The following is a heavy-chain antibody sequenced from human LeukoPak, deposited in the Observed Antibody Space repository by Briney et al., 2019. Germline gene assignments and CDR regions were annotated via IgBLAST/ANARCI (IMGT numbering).Heavy chain of an antibody. Sequence: ASVKVSCKAFGNTFIGYYMHWVRQAPGQGLEWMEWINPNSGGTNYAQKFQGRVTMTRDTSISTAYRELSRLRSDDTAVYYCGRENNHGDNVLVHWGQGTLVTVSS. CDR3: GRENNHGDNVLVH. CDR1: GNTFIGYY. CDR2: INPNSGGT. J-gene: IGHJ4*02. V-gene: IGHV1-2*02. D-gene: IGHD4-17*01.